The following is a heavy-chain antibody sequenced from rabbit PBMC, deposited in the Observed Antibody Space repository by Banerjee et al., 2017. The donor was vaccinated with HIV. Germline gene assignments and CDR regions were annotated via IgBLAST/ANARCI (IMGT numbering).Heavy chain of an antibody. V-gene: IGHV1S45*01. D-gene: IGHD1-1*01. CDR3: ARDDSSSGGYVHNL. J-gene: IGHJ4*01. Sequence: QEQLEESGGDLVKPGASLTLTCKASGIDFSSYYYMCWFRQAPGKGPEWIACIYSTSGTTWYASWVNGRFTISKTSSTTVTLQMTGLTAADTATYFCARDDSSSGGYVHNLWGPGTLVTVS. CDR2: IYSTSGTT. CDR1: GIDFSSYYY.